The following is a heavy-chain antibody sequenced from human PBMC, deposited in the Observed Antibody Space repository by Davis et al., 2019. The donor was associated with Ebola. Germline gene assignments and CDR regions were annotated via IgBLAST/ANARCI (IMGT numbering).Heavy chain of an antibody. CDR2: IYPGDSET. J-gene: IGHJ3*02. CDR1: GYSFTSYW. CDR3: ARPATARRGDAFDI. Sequence: GESLKISCKGSGYSFTSYWIAWVRQVPGKGLEWMGSIYPGDSETRYSPSLQGQATISVDKSISTAYLRWSSLKASDTAMYYCARPATARRGDAFDIWGQGTMVTVSS. V-gene: IGHV5-51*01. D-gene: IGHD4-17*01.